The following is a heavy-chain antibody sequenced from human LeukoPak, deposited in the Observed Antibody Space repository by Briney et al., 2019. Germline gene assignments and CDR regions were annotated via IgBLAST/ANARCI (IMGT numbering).Heavy chain of an antibody. V-gene: IGHV3-53*01. J-gene: IGHJ3*02. CDR2: IYSGGST. CDR3: ARFLWPGAFDI. D-gene: IGHD2/OR15-2a*01. CDR1: GFTVSSNY. Sequence: GGSLRLSCAASGFTVSSNYMSWVRQAPGKGLEWVSVIYSGGSTYYADSVKGRLTISRDNSKNTLYLQMNSLRAEDTAVYYCARFLWPGAFDIWGQGTMVTVSS.